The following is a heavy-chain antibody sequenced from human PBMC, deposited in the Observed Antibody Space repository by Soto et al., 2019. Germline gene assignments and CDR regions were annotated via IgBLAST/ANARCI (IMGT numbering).Heavy chain of an antibody. CDR3: ASPKTFYCDYKIWDY. J-gene: IGHJ4*02. V-gene: IGHV4-39*01. D-gene: IGHD4-17*01. CDR1: GGSISSSSYY. CDR2: IYYSGST. Sequence: PSETLSLTCTVSGGSISSSSYYWGWIRQPPGKGLEWIGSIYYSGSTYYNPSLKSRVTISVDTSKNQFSLKLSSVTAADTAGYYCASPKTFYCDYKIWDYWGQGTLVTVSS.